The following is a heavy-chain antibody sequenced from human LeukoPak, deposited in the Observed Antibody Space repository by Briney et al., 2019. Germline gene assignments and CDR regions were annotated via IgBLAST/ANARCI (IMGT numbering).Heavy chain of an antibody. CDR3: ARDPYDSSWGLCYFDY. Sequence: GRSLRLSCAASGFTFSSYGMHWVRQAPGKGLEWVAVISYDGSNKYYADYVKGRFTISRDNSKNTLYLQMNSLRAEDTAVYYCARDPYDSSWGLCYFDYWGQGNLVTVSS. V-gene: IGHV3-30*03. J-gene: IGHJ4*02. CDR2: ISYDGSNK. CDR1: GFTFSSYG. D-gene: IGHD3-22*01.